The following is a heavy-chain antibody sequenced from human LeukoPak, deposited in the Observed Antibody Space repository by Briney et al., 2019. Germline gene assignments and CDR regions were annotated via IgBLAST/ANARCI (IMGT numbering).Heavy chain of an antibody. V-gene: IGHV3-33*01. CDR1: GFTFSTYD. J-gene: IGHJ3*02. Sequence: GGSLRLSCAASGFTFSTYDFSTYDMYWVRQAPGKGLEWVACIWYDGSNAYYADSVKGRFTISRDNSKNTLYLQMNSLRAEDTAVYYCARAYSSGWSDAFDIWGQGTMVTVSS. CDR2: IWYDGSNA. CDR3: ARAYSSGWSDAFDI. D-gene: IGHD6-19*01.